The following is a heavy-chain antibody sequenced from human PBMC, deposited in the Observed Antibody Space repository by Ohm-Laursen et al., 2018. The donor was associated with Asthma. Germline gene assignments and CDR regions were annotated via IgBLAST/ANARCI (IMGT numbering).Heavy chain of an antibody. D-gene: IGHD3-9*01. CDR2: ISSASSTI. CDR3: ARGILTGRSAMDV. J-gene: IGHJ6*02. Sequence: SLRLSCAASGFTFRSYAMHWVRQAPGKGLEWVSYISSASSTIYYADSVKGRFTISRDNAKNSLYLQMNSLRVEDTAVYYCARGILTGRSAMDVWGQGTTVTVSS. CDR1: GFTFRSYA. V-gene: IGHV3-48*01.